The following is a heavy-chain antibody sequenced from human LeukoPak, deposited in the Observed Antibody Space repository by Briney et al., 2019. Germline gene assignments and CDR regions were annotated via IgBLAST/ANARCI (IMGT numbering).Heavy chain of an antibody. J-gene: IGHJ6*03. V-gene: IGHV4-59*11. Sequence: PSETLSLTCTVSGGSISSHYWSWIRQPPGKGLEWIGYIYYSGSTNYNPSLKSRVTISVDTSKNQFSLKLSSVTAADTAVYYCARVGESYYDILTGYSYYYYYMDVWGKGTTVTVSS. D-gene: IGHD3-9*01. CDR3: ARVGESYYDILTGYSYYYYYMDV. CDR2: IYYSGST. CDR1: GGSISSHY.